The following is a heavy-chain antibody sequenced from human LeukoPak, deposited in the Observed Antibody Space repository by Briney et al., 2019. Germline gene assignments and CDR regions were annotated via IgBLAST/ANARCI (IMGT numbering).Heavy chain of an antibody. Sequence: PGGSLRLSCAASGFTFSSYSMSWVRQAPGKGLEWVSSISSSSSYIYYADSVKGRFTISRDNAKNSLYLQMNSLRAEDTAVYYCARDRNYYDSSGSYGGYYYYGMDVWGQGTTVTVSS. J-gene: IGHJ6*02. CDR2: ISSSSSYI. CDR1: GFTFSSYS. CDR3: ARDRNYYDSSGSYGGYYYYGMDV. D-gene: IGHD3-22*01. V-gene: IGHV3-21*01.